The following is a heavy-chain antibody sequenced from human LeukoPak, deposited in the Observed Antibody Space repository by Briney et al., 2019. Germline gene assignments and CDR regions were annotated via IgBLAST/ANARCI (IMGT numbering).Heavy chain of an antibody. J-gene: IGHJ3*02. CDR2: IYYSGST. Sequence: PSETLSLTCTVSGASISSDYFYWSWIRQPPGKGLEWIGSIYYSGSTYYNPSLESRVTISVDTSKNHFSLRLSSVTAADTALYYCASGNYDFWSGPQPHDVFDIWGQGTMVIVSS. D-gene: IGHD3-3*01. CDR3: ASGNYDFWSGPQPHDVFDI. V-gene: IGHV4-39*02. CDR1: GASISSDYFY.